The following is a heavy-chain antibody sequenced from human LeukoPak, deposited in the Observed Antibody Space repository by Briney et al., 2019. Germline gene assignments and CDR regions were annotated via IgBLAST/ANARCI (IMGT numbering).Heavy chain of an antibody. CDR1: GYTFTIYG. J-gene: IGHJ4*02. D-gene: IGHD5-12*01. Sequence: ASVKVSCKASGYTFTIYGISWVRQAPGQGLEWMGWITTYNGDTNYAQKFQGRVTMTTDTSTSTAYMELSRLRSDDTAVYYCARVGADSGYDYWGQGTLVTVSS. CDR3: ARVGADSGYDY. V-gene: IGHV1-18*01. CDR2: ITTYNGDT.